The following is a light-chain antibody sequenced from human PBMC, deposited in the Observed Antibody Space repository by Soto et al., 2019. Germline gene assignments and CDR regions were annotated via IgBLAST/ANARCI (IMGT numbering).Light chain of an antibody. Sequence: QSVLTQPPSASGTPGQRVTISCSGSSSNIGSNYVYWYQQLPGTAPKLLIYRNNQRPSGVPDRFSGSKSGTSASLAISGLRSEDEADYYCVAWDDSLSGPLYVFGTGTKVTVL. CDR1: SSNIGSNY. J-gene: IGLJ1*01. V-gene: IGLV1-47*01. CDR3: VAWDDSLSGPLYV. CDR2: RNN.